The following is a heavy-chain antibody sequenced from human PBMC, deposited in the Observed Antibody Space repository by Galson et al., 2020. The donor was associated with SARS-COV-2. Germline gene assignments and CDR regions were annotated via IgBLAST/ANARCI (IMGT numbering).Heavy chain of an antibody. D-gene: IGHD2-2*02. CDR3: ARGRGRCSSTSCYNYYYYGMDV. J-gene: IGHJ6*02. V-gene: IGHV4-34*01. Sequence: SETLSLTCAVYGGSFSGYYWSWIRQPPGKGLEWIGEINHSGSTNYNPSLKSRVTISVDTSKNQFSLKLSSVTAADTAVYYCARGRGRCSSTSCYNYYYYGMDVWGQGTTVTVSS. CDR2: INHSGST. CDR1: GGSFSGYY.